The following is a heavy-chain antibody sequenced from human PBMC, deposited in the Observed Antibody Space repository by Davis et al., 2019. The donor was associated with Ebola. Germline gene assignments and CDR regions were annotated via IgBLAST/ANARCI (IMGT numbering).Heavy chain of an antibody. D-gene: IGHD2-8*01. CDR3: ARQAGYCTNGVCLSLPVDWFDP. CDR1: GGSISSSSYY. CDR2: IYYSGST. J-gene: IGHJ5*02. Sequence: PSETLSLTCTVSGGSISSSSYYWGWIRQPPGKGLEWIGSIYYSGSTYYNPSLKSRVTISVDTSKNQFSLKLSSVTAADTAVYYCARQAGYCTNGVCLSLPVDWFDPWGQGTLVTVSS. V-gene: IGHV4-39*01.